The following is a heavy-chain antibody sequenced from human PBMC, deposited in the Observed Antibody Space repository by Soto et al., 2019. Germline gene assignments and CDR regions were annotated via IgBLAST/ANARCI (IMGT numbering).Heavy chain of an antibody. CDR2: IWYDGSNK. V-gene: IGHV3-33*01. CDR3: ARTSVVPAAPRYCYYGMDV. CDR1: GFTFSSYG. Sequence: GGSLRLSCAASGFTFSSYGMHWVRQAPGKGLEWVAVIWYDGSNKYYADSVKGRFTISRDNSKNTLYLQMNSLRAEDTAVYYCARTSVVPAAPRYCYYGMDVWGQGTTVTVSS. D-gene: IGHD2-2*01. J-gene: IGHJ6*02.